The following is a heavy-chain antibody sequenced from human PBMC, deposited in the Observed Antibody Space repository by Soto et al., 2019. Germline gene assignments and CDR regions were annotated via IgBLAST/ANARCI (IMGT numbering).Heavy chain of an antibody. CDR1: GGSISSSSYY. D-gene: IGHD2-2*01. Sequence: QLQLQESGPGLVKPSETLSLTCTVSGGSISSSSYYWGWIRQPPGKGLEWIGSIYYSGSTYYNPSLKSRVTISGDTSKNQFSLKLSSVTAADTAVYYCASCPEWSTSCEAWYFDLWGRGTLVTVSS. V-gene: IGHV4-39*01. CDR3: ASCPEWSTSCEAWYFDL. J-gene: IGHJ2*01. CDR2: IYYSGST.